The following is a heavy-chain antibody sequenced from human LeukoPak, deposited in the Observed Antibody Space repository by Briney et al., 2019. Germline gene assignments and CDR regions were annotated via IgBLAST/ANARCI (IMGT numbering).Heavy chain of an antibody. Sequence: GGSLRLSCAASGFTVSSNYMSWVRQAPGKGLEWVSVIYSGGSTYYADSVKGRFTISRDNSKSTLYLQMNSLRAEDTAVYYCARDLRGSGVDYWGQGTLVTVSS. CDR2: IYSGGST. CDR1: GFTVSSNY. CDR3: ARDLRGSGVDY. V-gene: IGHV3-53*01. J-gene: IGHJ4*02. D-gene: IGHD3-10*01.